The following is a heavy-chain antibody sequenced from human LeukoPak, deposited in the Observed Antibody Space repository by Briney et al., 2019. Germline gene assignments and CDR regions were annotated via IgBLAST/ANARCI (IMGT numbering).Heavy chain of an antibody. Sequence: SVKVSCKASGGTFSSYAISWVPQAPGQGLGWMGGIIPIFGTANYAQKFQGRVTITADESTSTAYMELSSLRSEDTAVYYCARDPYSSGWYTPGYWGQGTLVTVFS. D-gene: IGHD6-19*01. V-gene: IGHV1-69*13. CDR3: ARDPYSSGWYTPGY. J-gene: IGHJ4*02. CDR2: IIPIFGTA. CDR1: GGTFSSYA.